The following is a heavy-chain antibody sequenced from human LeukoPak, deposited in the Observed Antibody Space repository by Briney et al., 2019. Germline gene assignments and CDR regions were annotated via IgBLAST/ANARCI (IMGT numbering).Heavy chain of an antibody. Sequence: GESLKISCRGSGYSFTTYWIGWVRQMPGKGLDWMGVIYPWDSDTRYTPPFQGQVTSSAAKPNNPAYLQWSSLKASDNAMYYCARRQGCSSTSCPPDYWGQGTLVTVSP. CDR2: IYPWDSDT. CDR3: ARRQGCSSTSCPPDY. D-gene: IGHD2-2*01. V-gene: IGHV5-51*01. J-gene: IGHJ4*02. CDR1: GYSFTTYW.